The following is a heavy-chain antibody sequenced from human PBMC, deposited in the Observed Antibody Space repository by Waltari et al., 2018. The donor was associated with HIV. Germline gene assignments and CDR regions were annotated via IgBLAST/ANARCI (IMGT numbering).Heavy chain of an antibody. J-gene: IGHJ4*02. V-gene: IGHV1-69*01. Sequence: QVQLVQSGAEVKKPGSSVKVSCKASGVTFSSYAISWVRQAPGQGLEWMGGIIPIFGTANYGQKVQGRVTIAADESTSTAYRELSSLRSEDTAVYYCARGGLVGVVDYWGQGTLVTVSS. CDR1: GVTFSSYA. CDR2: IIPIFGTA. CDR3: ARGGLVGVVDY. D-gene: IGHD1-26*01.